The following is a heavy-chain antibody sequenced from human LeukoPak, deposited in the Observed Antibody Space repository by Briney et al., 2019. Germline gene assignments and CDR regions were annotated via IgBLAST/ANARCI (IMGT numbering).Heavy chain of an antibody. CDR3: AKATTVTTKGGFDY. CDR1: GFTFSSYA. J-gene: IGHJ4*02. V-gene: IGHV3-23*01. Sequence: GGSLRLSCAASGFTFSSYAMSWVRQAPGKGLEWVSAISGSGGSTYYADSVKGRFTISRDNSKNTLYLQMTSLRAEDTAVYYCAKATTVTTKGGFDYWGQGTLVTVSS. CDR2: ISGSGGST. D-gene: IGHD4-17*01.